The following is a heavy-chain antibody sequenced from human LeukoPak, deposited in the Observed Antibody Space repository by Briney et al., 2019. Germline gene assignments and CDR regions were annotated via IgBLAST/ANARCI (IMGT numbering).Heavy chain of an antibody. CDR1: GFTVNSNY. D-gene: IGHD6-13*01. CDR2: IYSGGST. J-gene: IGHJ4*02. Sequence: PGGSLRLSCAASGFTVNSNYMSWVRQAPGKGLEWVSVIYSGGSTYYADSVKGRFTISRDNSKNTLYLQMNSLRAEDTAVYYCAREPFPAAHFAYDYWGRGTLVTVSS. CDR3: AREPFPAAHFAYDY. V-gene: IGHV3-66*01.